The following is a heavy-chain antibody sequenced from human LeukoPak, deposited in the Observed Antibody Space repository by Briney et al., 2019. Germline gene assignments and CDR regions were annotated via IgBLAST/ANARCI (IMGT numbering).Heavy chain of an antibody. J-gene: IGHJ3*01. Sequence: SETLSLTCAVSGGSISSGGYSWSWIRQPPGKGLEWIGYIYHSGSTYHNPSLKSRVTISVDRSKNQFSLKLSSVTAADTAVYYCARGLRYFDLWGQGTMVTVSS. V-gene: IGHV4-30-2*01. D-gene: IGHD3-9*01. CDR3: ARGLRYFDL. CDR2: IYHSGST. CDR1: GGSISSGGYS.